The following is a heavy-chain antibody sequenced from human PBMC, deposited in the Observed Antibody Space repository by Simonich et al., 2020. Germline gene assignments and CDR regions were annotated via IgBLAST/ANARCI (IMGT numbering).Heavy chain of an antibody. CDR3: AREEANGYSSSWNWFDP. D-gene: IGHD6-13*01. J-gene: IGHJ5*02. V-gene: IGHV1-2*02. Sequence: QVQLVQSGAEVKKPGASVKVSCKASGYTFTGYYMHWGRQAPGQGLEWIGWIKPTSGGTNYAQEVQGRVTRTRDTSISTAYMERSRLRSDDTAVYYWAREEANGYSSSWNWFDPWGQGTLVTVSS. CDR2: IKPTSGGT. CDR1: GYTFTGYY.